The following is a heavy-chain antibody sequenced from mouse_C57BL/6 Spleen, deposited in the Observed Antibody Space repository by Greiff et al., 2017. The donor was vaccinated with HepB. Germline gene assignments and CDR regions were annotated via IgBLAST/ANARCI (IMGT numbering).Heavy chain of an antibody. CDR1: GYAFSSSW. CDR2: IYPGDGDT. Sequence: VQLQQSGPELVKPGASVKISCKASGYAFSSSWMNWVKQRPGKGLEWIGRIYPGDGDTNYNGKFKGKATLTADKSSSTAYMQLSSLTSEDSAVYFCAGDGNYLAGFAYWGQGTLVTVSA. J-gene: IGHJ3*01. CDR3: AGDGNYLAGFAY. D-gene: IGHD2-1*01. V-gene: IGHV1-82*01.